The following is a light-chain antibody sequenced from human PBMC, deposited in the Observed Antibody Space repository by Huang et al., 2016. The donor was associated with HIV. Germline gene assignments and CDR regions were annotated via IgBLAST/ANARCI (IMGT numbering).Light chain of an antibody. J-gene: IGKJ1*01. CDR3: HQYGDSRGT. CDR1: QNINNNF. V-gene: IGKV3-20*01. Sequence: EIVLTQSLGTLSLSPGERATLSCRARQNINNNFLAWYQQKPGQAPRLLIYGASSRATGVPDRFSGSGSGTDFTLTISRLEPEDFAVYYCHQYGDSRGTFGQGTKVEIK. CDR2: GAS.